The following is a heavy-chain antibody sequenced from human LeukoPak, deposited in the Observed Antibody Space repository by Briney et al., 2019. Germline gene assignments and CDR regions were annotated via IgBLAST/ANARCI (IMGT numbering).Heavy chain of an antibody. Sequence: PGGSLRLSCAASGFTFSNNYMIWVRQAPGKGLEWVSLIYSGGSTYYSDSVRGRFATSRDNSKNTLYLQMSSLRAEDTAVYYCAGHSEMDVWGQGITVTVSS. D-gene: IGHD6-13*01. V-gene: IGHV3-53*01. J-gene: IGHJ6*02. CDR2: IYSGGST. CDR1: GFTFSNNY. CDR3: AGHSEMDV.